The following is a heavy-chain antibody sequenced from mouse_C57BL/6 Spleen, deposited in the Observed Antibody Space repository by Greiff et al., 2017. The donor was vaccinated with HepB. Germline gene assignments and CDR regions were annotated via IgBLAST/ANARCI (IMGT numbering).Heavy chain of an antibody. V-gene: IGHV1-15*01. J-gene: IGHJ3*01. CDR1: GYTFTDYE. D-gene: IGHD2-4*01. CDR3: TATMITTRTWFAY. CDR2: IDPETGGT. Sequence: VQLQESGAELVRPGASVTLSCKASGYTFTDYEMHWVKQTPVHGLEWIGAIDPETGGTAYNQKFKGKAILTADKSSSTAYMELRSLTSEDSAVYYCTATMITTRTWFAYWGQGTLVTVSA.